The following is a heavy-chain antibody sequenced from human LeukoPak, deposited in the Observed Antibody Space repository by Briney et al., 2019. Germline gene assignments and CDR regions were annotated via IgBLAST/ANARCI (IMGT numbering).Heavy chain of an antibody. D-gene: IGHD1-1*01. CDR3: ARGTIRDFDY. CDR2: IWYDGSNK. CDR1: GFTFSSYG. V-gene: IGHV3-33*01. Sequence: GRSLRLSCAASGFTFSSYGMHWVRQAPGKGLEWVAVIWYDGSNKYYADSVKGRFTISRDNSKNTLYLQMNSMRAEDTAVYYCARGTIRDFDYWGQGTLVTVSS. J-gene: IGHJ4*02.